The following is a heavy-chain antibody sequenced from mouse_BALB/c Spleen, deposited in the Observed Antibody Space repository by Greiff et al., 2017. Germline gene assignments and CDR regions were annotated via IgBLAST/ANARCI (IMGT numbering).Heavy chain of an antibody. D-gene: IGHD2-4*01. J-gene: IGHJ3*01. V-gene: IGHV2-2*02. CDR3: ARKGDYDGFDY. CDR2: IWSGGST. CDR1: GFSLTSYG. Sequence: QVQLKESGPGLVQPSQSLSITCTVSGFSLTSYGVHWVRQSPGKGLEWLGVIWSGGSTDYNAAFISRLSISKDNSKSQVFFKMNSLQANDTAIYYCARKGDYDGFDYWGQGTLVTVSA.